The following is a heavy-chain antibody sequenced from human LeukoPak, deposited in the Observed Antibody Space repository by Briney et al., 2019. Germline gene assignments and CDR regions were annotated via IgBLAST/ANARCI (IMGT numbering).Heavy chain of an antibody. CDR1: GGSISSYY. J-gene: IGHJ6*02. Sequence: SETLSLTCTVSGGSISSYYWSWIRQPPGKGLEWIGYIYYSGSTNYNPSLKSRVTISVDTSKNQFSLKLSSVTAAVTAVYYCARSGPGTVYYYYYGMDVWGQGTTVTVSS. D-gene: IGHD3-10*01. CDR3: ARSGPGTVYYYYYGMDV. V-gene: IGHV4-59*01. CDR2: IYYSGST.